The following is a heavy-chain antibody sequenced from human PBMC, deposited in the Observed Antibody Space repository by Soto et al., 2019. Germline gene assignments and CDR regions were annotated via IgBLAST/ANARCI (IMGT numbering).Heavy chain of an antibody. D-gene: IGHD6-19*01. J-gene: IGHJ4*02. CDR2: INPNSGGT. V-gene: IGHV1-2*02. CDR1: GYTFTGYY. CDR3: AREPEPSYSSGPFGY. Sequence: ASVKVSCKASGYTFTGYYMHWVRQAPGQGLEWMGWINPNSGGTNYAQKFQGRVTMTRDTSISTAYMELSRLRSDDTAVYYCAREPEPSYSSGPFGYWGQGTLVTVSS.